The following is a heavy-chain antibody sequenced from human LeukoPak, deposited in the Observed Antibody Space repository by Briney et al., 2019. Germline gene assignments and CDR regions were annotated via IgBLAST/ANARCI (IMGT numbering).Heavy chain of an antibody. Sequence: PSETLSLTCSVSGGSISSSNYYWGWVRQPPGKGLEWIGTIYYSGSTYYNPSLKSRVTISVDTSKNQFSLKLSSVTAADTAVYYCASFKGSCSSTNGYAPYFDYWGQGTLVTVSS. D-gene: IGHD2-2*01. CDR1: GGSISSSNYY. J-gene: IGHJ4*02. V-gene: IGHV4-39*01. CDR3: ASFKGSCSSTNGYAPYFDY. CDR2: IYYSGST.